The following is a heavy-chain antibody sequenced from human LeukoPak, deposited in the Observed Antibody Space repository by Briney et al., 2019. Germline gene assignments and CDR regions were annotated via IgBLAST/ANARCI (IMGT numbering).Heavy chain of an antibody. Sequence: SETLSLTCAVYGGSFSGYYWSWIRQPPGKGLEWIGEINHSGSTNYNPSLKSRVTISVDTSKNQFSLKLSSVTAADTAVYYCARAGYYYDSTYYFDYWGQGTLVTVSS. CDR3: ARAGYYYDSTYYFDY. D-gene: IGHD3-22*01. J-gene: IGHJ4*02. CDR2: INHSGST. CDR1: GGSFSGYY. V-gene: IGHV4-34*01.